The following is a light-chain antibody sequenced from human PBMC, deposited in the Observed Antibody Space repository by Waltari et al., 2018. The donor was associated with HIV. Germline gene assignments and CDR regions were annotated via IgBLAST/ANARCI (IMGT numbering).Light chain of an antibody. Sequence: QSVLPPPPSASGTPGQRVTISCSGSRSNIGSNDVTWYQQVPGTAPKFLMYSNNKRPSGVPDRFSGSKSGTSASLAISGLQSDDEADYYCAAWDESLNAWVFGGGTRLTVL. J-gene: IGLJ3*02. CDR2: SNN. CDR3: AAWDESLNAWV. V-gene: IGLV1-44*01. CDR1: RSNIGSND.